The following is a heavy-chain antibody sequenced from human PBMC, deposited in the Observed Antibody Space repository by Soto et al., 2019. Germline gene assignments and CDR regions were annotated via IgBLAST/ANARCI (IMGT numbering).Heavy chain of an antibody. V-gene: IGHV3-48*03. J-gene: IGHJ4*02. CDR1: GFTFSNYE. CDR2: ISYTGSTI. D-gene: IGHD3-22*01. CDR3: ARGTRIYYDRSGLHY. Sequence: GGSLRLSCAASGFTFSNYEMNWVRQTPGKGLEWVSYISYTGSTIYYADSVRGRFTISRDNSKNSLYLQMNSLRAEDTAVYYCARGTRIYYDRSGLHYWGQGTLVTVSS.